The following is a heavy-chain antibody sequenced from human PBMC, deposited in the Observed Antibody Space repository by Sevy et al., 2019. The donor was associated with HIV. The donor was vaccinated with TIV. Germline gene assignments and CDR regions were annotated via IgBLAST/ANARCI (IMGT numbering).Heavy chain of an antibody. D-gene: IGHD6-25*01. CDR3: ARVRVAAADYYFDY. J-gene: IGHJ4*02. CDR2: ISSGGRII. V-gene: IGHV3-11*01. CDR1: GFSFSDYY. Sequence: GGSLRLSCATSGFSFSDYYMSWIRQAPGKGLEWISYISSGGRIIYYADSVKGRFTISRDNTNNSLYLRMNGLRAEDTAVYYCARVRVAAADYYFDYLGQGTLVTVSS.